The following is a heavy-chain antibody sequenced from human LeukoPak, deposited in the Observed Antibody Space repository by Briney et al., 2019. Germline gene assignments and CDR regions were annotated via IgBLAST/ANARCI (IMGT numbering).Heavy chain of an antibody. CDR3: ARGQGSSWYLYYYYYYMDV. Sequence: ASVKVSCKASGYTFTSYGINWVRQAPGQGPEWMGWISAYNGNTKYAQNLQGRVTMTTDTSTSTAYMQLSSLRSEDTAVYYCARGQGSSWYLYYYYYYMDVWGKGTTVTISS. V-gene: IGHV1-18*04. J-gene: IGHJ6*03. CDR2: ISAYNGNT. D-gene: IGHD6-13*01. CDR1: GYTFTSYG.